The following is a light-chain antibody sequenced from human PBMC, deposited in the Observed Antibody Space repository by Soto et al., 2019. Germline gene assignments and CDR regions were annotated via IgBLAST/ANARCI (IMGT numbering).Light chain of an antibody. CDR3: SSYAGSSNV. CDR1: SSDVGNYNY. CDR2: QVS. V-gene: IGLV2-14*01. J-gene: IGLJ1*01. Sequence: QSVLTQPASVSGSPGQSITISCTGTSSDVGNYNYVSWYQQHPGKAPQLMIFQVSNRASGVSNRFSGSKSGDTASLTISGLQAEDEADYYCSSYAGSSNVFGTGTKAPS.